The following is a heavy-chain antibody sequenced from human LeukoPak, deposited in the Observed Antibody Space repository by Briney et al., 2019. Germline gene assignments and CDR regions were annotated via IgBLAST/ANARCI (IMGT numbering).Heavy chain of an antibody. V-gene: IGHV3-21*01. D-gene: IGHD2-15*01. CDR2: IGGDSSYL. Sequence: GALGLSFAASGFPFSCYTMKWGRPAPGKGVEWISSIGGDSSYLYYADSVKGRFTIARDNAKNSLYLQMRSLRAEDTAVYYCAKEMYWMPEYWGPGTLVTVSS. CDR3: AKEMYWMPEY. J-gene: IGHJ4*02. CDR1: GFPFSCYT.